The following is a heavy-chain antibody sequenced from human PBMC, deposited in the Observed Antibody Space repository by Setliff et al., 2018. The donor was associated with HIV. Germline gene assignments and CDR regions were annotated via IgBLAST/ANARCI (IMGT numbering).Heavy chain of an antibody. D-gene: IGHD6-13*01. CDR3: ARHRDPPGSRWIYYYYYMDL. V-gene: IGHV4-39*01. J-gene: IGHJ6*03. CDR1: GGSISSSSYY. Sequence: TLSLTCTVSGGSISSSSYYWGWIRQPPGKGLEWIGSIYQSGSTSYNPSLSSRLTISVDTSKNQVSLRLRSVTAADTGVYYCARHRDPPGSRWIYYYYYMDLWGEGTTVTVSS. CDR2: IYQSGST.